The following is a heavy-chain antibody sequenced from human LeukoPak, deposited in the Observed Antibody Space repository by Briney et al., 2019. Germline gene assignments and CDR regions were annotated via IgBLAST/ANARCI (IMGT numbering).Heavy chain of an antibody. CDR3: AWETGTTGEVDY. CDR1: GGTFSSYA. CDR2: IIPIFGTA. D-gene: IGHD1-1*01. Sequence: ASVKVSCKASGGTFSSYAISWVRQAPGQGLEWMGGIIPIFGTANYAQKFQGRVTITADESTSTAYMELSSLRSEDTAVYYCAWETGTTGEVDYWGQGTLVTVSS. J-gene: IGHJ4*02. V-gene: IGHV1-69*13.